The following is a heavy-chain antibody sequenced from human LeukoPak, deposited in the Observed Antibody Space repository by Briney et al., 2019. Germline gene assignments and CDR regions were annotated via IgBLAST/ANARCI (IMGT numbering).Heavy chain of an antibody. D-gene: IGHD3-9*01. CDR3: ARGNYDILTGYYYSYYIDV. CDR1: GGSFSGYY. J-gene: IGHJ6*03. CDR2: INHSGST. V-gene: IGHV4-34*01. Sequence: SETLSLTCAVYGGSFSGYYWSWIRQPPGKGLEWMGEINHSGSTNYNPSLKSRVTISVDTSKNQFSLKLSSVTAAETAVYYCARGNYDILTGYYYSYYIDVWGKGTTVTVSS.